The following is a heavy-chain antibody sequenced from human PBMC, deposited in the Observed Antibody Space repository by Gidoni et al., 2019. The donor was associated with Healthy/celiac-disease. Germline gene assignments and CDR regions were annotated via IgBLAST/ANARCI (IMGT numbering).Heavy chain of an antibody. Sequence: QVQLQESGPGLVKPSQTLSLTCTVSGGSISRGGYYWSWIRQHPGKGLEWIGYIYYSGSTYYNPSLKSRVTISVDTSKNQFSLKLSSVTAADTAVYYCARVATSPRWYGMDVWGQGTTVTVSS. CDR3: ARVATSPRWYGMDV. J-gene: IGHJ6*02. CDR2: IYYSGST. V-gene: IGHV4-31*03. CDR1: GGSISRGGYY. D-gene: IGHD2-15*01.